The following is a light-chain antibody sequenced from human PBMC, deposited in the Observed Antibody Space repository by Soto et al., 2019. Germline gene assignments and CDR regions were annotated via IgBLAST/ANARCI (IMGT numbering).Light chain of an antibody. CDR3: QSYDSSLSVV. J-gene: IGLJ2*01. Sequence: QSVLTHPPSLSGAPGQRVTISCTGSSSNIGAGYDVHWYQQLPGTAPKLLIYGNSNRPSGVPDRFSGSKSGTSASLAITGLQAEDEADYYCQSYDSSLSVVFGGGTKLTVL. V-gene: IGLV1-40*01. CDR1: SSNIGAGYD. CDR2: GNS.